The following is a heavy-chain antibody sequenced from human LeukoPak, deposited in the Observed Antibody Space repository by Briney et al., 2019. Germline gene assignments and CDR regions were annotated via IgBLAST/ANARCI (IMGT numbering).Heavy chain of an antibody. V-gene: IGHV4-39*01. Sequence: SETLSLTCTVSGGSISSSSYYWGWIRQPPGKGLEWIGSIYYSGSTYYNPSLKSRVTISVDTSKNQFSLKLSSVTAADTAVYYCARVDTAMDLFDYWGQGTLVTVSS. CDR1: GGSISSSSYY. CDR2: IYYSGST. CDR3: ARVDTAMDLFDY. D-gene: IGHD5-18*01. J-gene: IGHJ4*02.